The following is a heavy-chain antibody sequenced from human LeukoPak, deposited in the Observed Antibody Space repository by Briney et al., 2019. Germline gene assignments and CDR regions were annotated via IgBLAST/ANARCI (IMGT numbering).Heavy chain of an antibody. CDR2: IHTSGSN. CDR1: GVSISPYY. CDR3: ARLSAAVHLGAFDL. V-gene: IGHV4-4*09. J-gene: IGHJ3*01. D-gene: IGHD3-3*01. Sequence: PAETLSLTCAVSGVSISPYYWAWIRQPPGKGLEWIGYIHTSGSNNQYPSLQSRVTISVDKSKNHFSLRLTSVTAADTAVYYCARLSAAVHLGAFDLWGKGTMVTVSS.